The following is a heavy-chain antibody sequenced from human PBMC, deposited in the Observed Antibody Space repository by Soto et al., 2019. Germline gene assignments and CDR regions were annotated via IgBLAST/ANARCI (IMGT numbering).Heavy chain of an antibody. CDR2: LNGDGTTT. D-gene: IGHD2-15*01. Sequence: EVQLVESGGGLVQPGGSLRLSCEASGFTFSSYWMHWVRQVPGKGLVWVSRLNGDGTTTNYADSVKGRFTISRDNAKNTVYLQMSSLRAEDTAVYYCARGIRIYYGMDVWGHGITVTVSS. CDR1: GFTFSSYW. J-gene: IGHJ6*02. V-gene: IGHV3-74*01. CDR3: ARGIRIYYGMDV.